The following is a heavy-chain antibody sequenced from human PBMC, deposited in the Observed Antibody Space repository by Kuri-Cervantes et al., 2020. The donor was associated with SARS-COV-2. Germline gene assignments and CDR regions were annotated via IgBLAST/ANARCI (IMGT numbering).Heavy chain of an antibody. Sequence: GGSLRLSCAASGFTFSSYWMSWVRQAPGKGLEWVANIKQDGSEKYYVDSVKGRFTISRDNAKSTLHLSMSSLSAEDTAIYYCAALHDLWSGYFVRWGQGALVTVSS. V-gene: IGHV3-7*03. D-gene: IGHD3-3*01. CDR1: GFTFSSYW. CDR3: AALHDLWSGYFVR. J-gene: IGHJ4*02. CDR2: IKQDGSEK.